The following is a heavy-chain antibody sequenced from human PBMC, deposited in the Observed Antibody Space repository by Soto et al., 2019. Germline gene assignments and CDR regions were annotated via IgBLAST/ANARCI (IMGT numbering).Heavy chain of an antibody. CDR1: GFTFSDSW. D-gene: IGHD4-4*01. CDR3: VRGGSNYAS. V-gene: IGHV3-7*01. CDR2: IKPDESEK. Sequence: VQLVESGGGLVQPGGSLRLSCTASGFTFSDSWMTWVRQAPGKGLEWVARIKPDESEKKYADSVKGRFSISRDNAKNSMYLQRDSLRGEDTAVYYCVRGGSNYASWGQGTLVTVSS. J-gene: IGHJ5*02.